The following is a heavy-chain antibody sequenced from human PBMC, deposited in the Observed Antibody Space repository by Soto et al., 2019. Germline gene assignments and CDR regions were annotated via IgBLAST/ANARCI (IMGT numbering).Heavy chain of an antibody. CDR3: TTDPYWYFDL. CDR1: GFTFSNAW. J-gene: IGHJ2*01. V-gene: IGHV3-15*01. Sequence: GGSPRLSCASSGFTFSNAWMSWVRQAPGKGLEWVGRNKSKTDGGTTDYAAPVKGRFTISRDDSKNTLYLQMNSLKTEDTAVYYCTTDPYWYFDLCGRGTLVTVSS. CDR2: NKSKTDGGTT.